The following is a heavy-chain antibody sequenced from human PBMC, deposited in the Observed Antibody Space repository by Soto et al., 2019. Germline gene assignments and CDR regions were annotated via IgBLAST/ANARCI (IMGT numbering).Heavy chain of an antibody. CDR2: SGAYNGNT. CDR3: GRAGGDFPRAVDY. CDR1: GYTFTNYG. J-gene: IGHJ4*02. D-gene: IGHD4-17*01. Sequence: QVHLVQSGAEVKQPGASVKVSCKASGYTFTNYGISWVRQAPGQGLEWMGWSGAYNGNTNYVQKLQGRVSMTTDTSTSTTYMELRTLRSDDTAVYYCGRAGGDFPRAVDYWGQGTLVTVSS. V-gene: IGHV1-18*01.